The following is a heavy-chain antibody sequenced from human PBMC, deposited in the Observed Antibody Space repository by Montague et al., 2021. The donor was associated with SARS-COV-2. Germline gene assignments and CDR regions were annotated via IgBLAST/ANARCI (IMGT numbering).Heavy chain of an antibody. D-gene: IGHD2-2*01. CDR3: AKDQGDCSSSRCFRGWSYYYYGIDV. Sequence: SLRLSCAASGFTFSSYGIHWVRQAPGKGLEWVAVISYVGSNKHYADSVKDRFTISRDNSKNTLYLQMNSLRAEDTAVYYCAKDQGDCSSSRCFRGWSYYYYGIDVWGQGTTVTVSS. J-gene: IGHJ6*02. V-gene: IGHV3-30*18. CDR2: ISYVGSNK. CDR1: GFTFSSYG.